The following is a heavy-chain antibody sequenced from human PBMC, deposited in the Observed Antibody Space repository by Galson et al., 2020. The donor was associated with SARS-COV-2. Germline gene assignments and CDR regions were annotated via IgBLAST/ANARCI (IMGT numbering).Heavy chain of an antibody. CDR3: ARQLAGYCSGGSCYSGLRFDY. D-gene: IGHD2-15*01. J-gene: IGHJ4*02. V-gene: IGHV4-39*01. Sequence: SQTLSLTCTVSGGSISSSSYYWGWIRQPPGKGLEWIGSIYYSGSTYYNPSLKSRVTISVDTSKNQFSLKLSSVTAADTAVYYCARQLAGYCSGGSCYSGLRFDYWGQGTLVTISA. CDR2: IYYSGST. CDR1: GGSISSSSYY.